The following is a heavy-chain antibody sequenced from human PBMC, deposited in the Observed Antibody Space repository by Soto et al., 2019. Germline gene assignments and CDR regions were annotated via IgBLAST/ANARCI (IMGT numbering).Heavy chain of an antibody. Sequence: QVQLQESGPGLAKPSQTLSLTCTVSGASLSSGGYYWTWIRQVPGKALEWIGYIFHTGTTFYNPSLKGRVVISIEKSDNQFSLNLRSVTAADTAVYYCARGLGYDSNGRFLAAFDVWGQGTMVTDSS. D-gene: IGHD3-22*01. J-gene: IGHJ3*01. CDR2: IFHTGTT. CDR3: ARGLGYDSNGRFLAAFDV. CDR1: GASLSSGGYY. V-gene: IGHV4-31*03.